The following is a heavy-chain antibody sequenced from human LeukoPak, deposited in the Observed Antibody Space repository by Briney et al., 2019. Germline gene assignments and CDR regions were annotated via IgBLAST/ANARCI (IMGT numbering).Heavy chain of an antibody. J-gene: IGHJ6*03. CDR2: IYYSGST. CDR3: ARASYYDFWGEGFYYYYYMDV. D-gene: IGHD3-3*01. V-gene: IGHV4-59*01. CDR1: GGSISSYY. Sequence: SETLSLTCTVSGGSISSYYWSWIRQPPGKGLEWIGYIYYSGSTNYNPSLKSRVTISVDTSKNQFSLKLSSVTAADTAVYYCARASYYDFWGEGFYYYYYMDVWGKGTTVTVSS.